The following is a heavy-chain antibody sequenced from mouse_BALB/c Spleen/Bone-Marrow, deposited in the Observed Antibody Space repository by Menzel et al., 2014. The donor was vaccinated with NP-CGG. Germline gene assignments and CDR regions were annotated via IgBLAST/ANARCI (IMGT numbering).Heavy chain of an antibody. V-gene: IGHV1-18*01. J-gene: IGHJ2*01. CDR1: GYTFTEYT. D-gene: IGHD1-2*01. CDR3: ARKPYGYQYYFDY. CDR2: INPNNGGT. Sequence: EVKLVESGPELVKPGASVKISCKTSGYTFTEYTMHWVKQSHGKSLEWIGGINPNNGGTSYNQKFKGKATLTVDKSSSTAYMELRSLTSEDSAVYYCARKPYGYQYYFDYWGQGTTLTVSS.